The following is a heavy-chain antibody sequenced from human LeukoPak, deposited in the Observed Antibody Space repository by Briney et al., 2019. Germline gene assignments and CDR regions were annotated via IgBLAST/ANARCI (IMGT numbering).Heavy chain of an antibody. CDR1: GFTFSSYW. CDR3: ASDGSGSWGYMDV. V-gene: IGHV3-20*04. Sequence: GGSLRLSCAASGFTFSSYWMTWVRQAPGKGLEWVSGINWNGGSTGYADSVKGRFTISRDNAKNSLYLQMNSLRAEDTALYYCASDGSGSWGYMDVWGKGTTVTVSS. D-gene: IGHD3-10*01. CDR2: INWNGGST. J-gene: IGHJ6*03.